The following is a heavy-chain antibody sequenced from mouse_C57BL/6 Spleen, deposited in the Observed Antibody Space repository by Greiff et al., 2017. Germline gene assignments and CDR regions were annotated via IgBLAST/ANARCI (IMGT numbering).Heavy chain of an antibody. CDR1: GYTFSDYG. J-gene: IGHJ4*01. CDR3: ARDAFYYSTGYAMDY. D-gene: IGHD2-5*01. V-gene: IGHV5-17*01. CDR2: ISSGSSTI. Sequence: EVQLVESGGGLVKPGGSLKLSCAASGYTFSDYGMHWVRQAPEKGLEWVAYISSGSSTIYYADTVKGRFTISRDNAKNTLFLQMTSLTSEDTAMXYCARDAFYYSTGYAMDYWGQGTSVTVSS.